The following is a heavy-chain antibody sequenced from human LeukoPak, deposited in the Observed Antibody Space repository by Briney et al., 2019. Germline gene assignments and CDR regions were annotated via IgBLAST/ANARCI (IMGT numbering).Heavy chain of an antibody. J-gene: IGHJ6*02. CDR2: ISSSSYYE. CDR3: ARGLTGSGWTTSNYYYYGMDV. V-gene: IGHV3-21*01. D-gene: IGHD6-19*01. Sequence: GGSLRLSCAASGFTFSTYSMNWVRQAPGKGLEWVLSISSSSYYEYYADSVKGRFTISRDNDKNSLLLQVNSLRAEDTAVYYCARGLTGSGWTTSNYYYYGMDVWGQGTTVTVSS. CDR1: GFTFSTYS.